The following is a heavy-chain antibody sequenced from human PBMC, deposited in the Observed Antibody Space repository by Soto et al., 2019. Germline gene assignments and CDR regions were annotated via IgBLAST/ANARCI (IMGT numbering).Heavy chain of an antibody. CDR1: GITFSTYA. CDR3: AKSFSSNWYDYFDY. J-gene: IGHJ4*02. Sequence: GGSLRLSCAASGITFSTYAMSWVRQAPGKGLEWVSAISGSGGSTYYADSVKGRFTISRDKSKNTLYLQMNSLRAEDTALYYCAKSFSSNWYDYFDYWGQGRLVTVSS. D-gene: IGHD6-13*01. CDR2: ISGSGGST. V-gene: IGHV3-23*01.